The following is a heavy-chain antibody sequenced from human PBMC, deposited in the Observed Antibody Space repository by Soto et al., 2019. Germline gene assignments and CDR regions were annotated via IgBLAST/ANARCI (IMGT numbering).Heavy chain of an antibody. CDR1: GFTFSTYA. CDR2: ISHNGGST. D-gene: IGHD4-17*01. Sequence: EVQLVESGGGLVQPGGSLRLSCSVSGFTFSTYAMHWVRQAPGKGLEYVSSISHNGGSTYYADSVKGRFTISRDNSKNTLYLQMSSLRTEDTALYYCVKERWVDYWGQGILVTVSS. V-gene: IGHV3-64D*06. CDR3: VKERWVDY. J-gene: IGHJ4*02.